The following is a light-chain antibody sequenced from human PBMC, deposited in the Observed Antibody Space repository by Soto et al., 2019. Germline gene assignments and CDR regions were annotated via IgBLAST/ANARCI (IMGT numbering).Light chain of an antibody. CDR3: QSYDTRLSRSV. J-gene: IGLJ2*01. CDR1: SSDIGAGYD. Sequence: QSVLTQPPSVSGAPGQRVTISCTGSSSDIGAGYDVHWYQQLPGTTPKLLIYGNSNRPSGVPDRFSGSKSGTSASLAITGLQVEDEADYYCQSYDTRLSRSVFGGGTKLTVL. CDR2: GNS. V-gene: IGLV1-40*01.